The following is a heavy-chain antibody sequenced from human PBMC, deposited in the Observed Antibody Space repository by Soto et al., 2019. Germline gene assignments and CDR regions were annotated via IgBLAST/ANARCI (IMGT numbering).Heavy chain of an antibody. CDR2: IYSGGST. D-gene: IGHD6-6*01. CDR1: GFTVSSNY. V-gene: IGHV3-53*01. J-gene: IGHJ5*02. Sequence: VGSLRLSCVGSGFTVSSNYMSWVRQAPGKGLEWVSVIYSGGSTYYADSVKGRFTISRDNSKNTLYLQMNSLRAEDTAVYYCARSVAARRGEDWFDPWGQGTLVTVSS. CDR3: ARSVAARRGEDWFDP.